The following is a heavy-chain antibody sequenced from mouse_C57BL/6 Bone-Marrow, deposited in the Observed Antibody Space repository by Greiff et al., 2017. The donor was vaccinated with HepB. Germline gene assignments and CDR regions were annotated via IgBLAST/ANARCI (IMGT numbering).Heavy chain of an antibody. D-gene: IGHD1-1*01. CDR2: IYPGSGST. CDR1: GYTFTSYW. J-gene: IGHJ4*01. Sequence: VQLQQPGAELVKPGASVKMSCKASGYTFTSYWITWVKQRPGQGLEWIGDIYPGSGSTNYNEKFKSKATLTVDTSSSTAYMQLSSLTSEDSAVYYCARPPTVVATRDAMDYWGQGTSVTVSS. V-gene: IGHV1-55*01. CDR3: ARPPTVVATRDAMDY.